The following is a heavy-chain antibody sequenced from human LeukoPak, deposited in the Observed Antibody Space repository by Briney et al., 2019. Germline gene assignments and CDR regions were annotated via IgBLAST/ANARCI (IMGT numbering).Heavy chain of an antibody. D-gene: IGHD3-22*01. J-gene: IGHJ5*02. CDR1: GYTFTSYY. CDR3: ARGQYYYDSSGYYWFDP. Sequence: GASVKVSCKASGYTFTSYYTHWVRQAPGQGLEWMGIINHSGGSTSYAQKFQGRVTMTRDTSTSTVYMELSSLRSEDTAVYYCARGQYYYDSSGYYWFDPWGQGTLVTVSS. CDR2: INHSGGST. V-gene: IGHV1-46*01.